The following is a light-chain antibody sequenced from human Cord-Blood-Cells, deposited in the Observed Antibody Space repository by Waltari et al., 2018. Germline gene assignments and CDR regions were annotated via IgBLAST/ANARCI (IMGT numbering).Light chain of an antibody. CDR3: QQRSNWPPT. V-gene: IGKV3-11*01. J-gene: IGKJ4*01. CDR2: DAA. CDR1: QSVSSY. Sequence: EIVLTQSPPTLSLSPGARAPLPCRASQSVSSYLAWYQQKPGQAPRLLIYDAANRATGIPARFSGSGSGTDFTLTISSLEPEDFAVYYCQQRSNWPPTFGGGTKVEIK.